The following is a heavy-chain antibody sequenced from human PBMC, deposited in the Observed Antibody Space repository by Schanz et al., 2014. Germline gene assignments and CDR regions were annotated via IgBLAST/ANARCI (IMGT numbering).Heavy chain of an antibody. D-gene: IGHD6-13*01. J-gene: IGHJ4*02. CDR1: GFSVGNKY. V-gene: IGHV3-66*01. CDR3: ARGLIAAAGGAFDY. Sequence: VQLVESGGGLVKPGGSLRLSCAASGFSVGNKYMNWVRQAPGKGLEWVSSFNDGGVNKYYADSVKGRFTISRDNSKNTLYLQMNSLRAGDAAVYYCARGLIAAAGGAFDYWGQGTLVAVSS. CDR2: NDGGVNK.